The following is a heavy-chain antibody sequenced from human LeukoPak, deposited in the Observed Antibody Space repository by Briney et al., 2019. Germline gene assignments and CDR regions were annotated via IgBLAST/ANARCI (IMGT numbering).Heavy chain of an antibody. CDR2: IQYDRTNE. D-gene: IGHD1-26*01. Sequence: PGGSLRLSCAASAFTFSSYGMHWVRQAPGKGLEWVAYIQYDRTNEQYAHSVKGRFRISRDNSNNILYLQMNSLRTEDTAVYYCAKEGIVGATDYWGQGTLVTVSS. CDR1: AFTFSSYG. J-gene: IGHJ4*02. CDR3: AKEGIVGATDY. V-gene: IGHV3-30*02.